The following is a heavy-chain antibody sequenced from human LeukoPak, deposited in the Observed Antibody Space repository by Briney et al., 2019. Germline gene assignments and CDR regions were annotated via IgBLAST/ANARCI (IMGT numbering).Heavy chain of an antibody. J-gene: IGHJ4*02. D-gene: IGHD6-13*01. CDR3: ARGPRESSSSDY. Sequence: ASVKVSCKTSGYRFTNFDINWVRQAPGQGLEWMGWMNPDNGNTGHAQKFQGRVSMSGENYISTAFMVLSSLRSDDTAVYFCARGPRESSSSDYWGQGTLVTVSS. V-gene: IGHV1-8*01. CDR1: GYRFTNFD. CDR2: MNPDNGNT.